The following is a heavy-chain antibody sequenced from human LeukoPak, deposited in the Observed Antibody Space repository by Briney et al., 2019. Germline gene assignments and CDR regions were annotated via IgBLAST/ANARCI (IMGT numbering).Heavy chain of an antibody. CDR3: ARNHLVVPAATYYMDV. CDR2: IKQDGSEK. Sequence: GGSLRLSCAASGFTFSSYWMSWVRQAPGKGLEWVANIKQDGSEKYYVDSVKGRFTISRDNAKNSLYLQMNSLRAEDTAVYYCARNHLVVPAATYYMDVWGKGTTVTVSS. J-gene: IGHJ6*03. D-gene: IGHD2-2*01. V-gene: IGHV3-7*03. CDR1: GFTFSSYW.